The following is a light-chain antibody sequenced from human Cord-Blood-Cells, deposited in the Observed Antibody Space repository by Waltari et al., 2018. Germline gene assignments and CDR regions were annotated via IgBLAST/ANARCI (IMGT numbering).Light chain of an antibody. Sequence: DIQMTQSPSSLSASVGDRVTLTCRASQSISSYLNWYQQKPGKAPKLLIYAASRLQSGVPSRFSGSGSGTDFTLTISSLQPEDFATYYCQQSYSTPLTFGGGTKVEIK. CDR3: QQSYSTPLT. CDR2: AAS. J-gene: IGKJ4*01. CDR1: QSISSY. V-gene: IGKV1-39*01.